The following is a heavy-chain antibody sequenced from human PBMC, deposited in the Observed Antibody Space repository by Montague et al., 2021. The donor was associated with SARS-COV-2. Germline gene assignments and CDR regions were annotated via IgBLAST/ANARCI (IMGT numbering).Heavy chain of an antibody. Sequence: SLRLSCAASGITVSSNYMSWVRQAPGKGLEWVSLLYSGVSTFYAYSVNGRFTISRDNSKNTLYLQMNSLRPEDTAVYYCARDLREIGGMDVWGQGTTVTVSS. CDR3: ARDLREIGGMDV. D-gene: IGHD3-10*01. V-gene: IGHV3-66*02. CDR1: GITVSSNY. CDR2: LYSGVST. J-gene: IGHJ6*02.